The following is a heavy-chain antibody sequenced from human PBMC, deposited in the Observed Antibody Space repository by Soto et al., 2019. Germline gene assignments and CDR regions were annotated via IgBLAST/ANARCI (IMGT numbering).Heavy chain of an antibody. Sequence: GGSLRLSCAASGFTFSSYGMSWVRLAPGKGLEWVSAISASGGSTYYADSVKGRFTISRDNSNKALYLQMNSLRGEDTAVYYCARGIRDCSGANCYFYWGQGTLVTVSS. V-gene: IGHV3-23*01. CDR3: ARGIRDCSGANCYFY. CDR2: ISASGGST. D-gene: IGHD2-15*01. CDR1: GFTFSSYG. J-gene: IGHJ4*02.